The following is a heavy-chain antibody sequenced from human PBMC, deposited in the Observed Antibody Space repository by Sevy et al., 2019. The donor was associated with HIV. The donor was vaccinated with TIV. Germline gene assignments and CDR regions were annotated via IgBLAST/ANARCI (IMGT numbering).Heavy chain of an antibody. CDR2: IKQDGSKN. Sequence: GGSLRLSCAASGFTFSGYWMSWVRQAPGKGLQWVANIKQDGSKNESVDSVKGRFTISRDNPKNSLYLQMNSLRAEDTAVYYCAREGAGGFDYWGQGTLVTVSS. CDR3: AREGAGGFDY. CDR1: GFTFSGYW. J-gene: IGHJ4*02. D-gene: IGHD2-15*01. V-gene: IGHV3-7*01.